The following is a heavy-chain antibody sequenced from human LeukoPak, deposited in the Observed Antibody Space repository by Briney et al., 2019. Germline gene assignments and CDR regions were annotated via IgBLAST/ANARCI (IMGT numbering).Heavy chain of an antibody. J-gene: IGHJ4*02. CDR2: INTNTGNP. CDR3: ARQGPGYCGSTSCYGVDY. CDR1: GYTFTSCA. Sequence: ASVTVSCKASGYTFTSCAMNWVRQAPGQGLEWMGWINTNTGNPTYAQGFTGRVVFSLDTSVSTAYLQISSLKAEDTAVYYCARQGPGYCGSTSCYGVDYWGQGTLVTVSS. D-gene: IGHD2-2*01. V-gene: IGHV7-4-1*02.